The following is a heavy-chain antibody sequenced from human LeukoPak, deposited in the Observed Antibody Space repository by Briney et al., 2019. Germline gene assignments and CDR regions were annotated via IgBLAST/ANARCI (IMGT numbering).Heavy chain of an antibody. CDR2: IYYSGST. Sequence: SETLSLTCTVSGGSISSTSYYWGWIRQPPGKGLEWIGSIYYSGSTYYHPSLKSRVTISVDTSKNQFSLKLSSVTAADTAVYYCARETAAGTPLDYWGQGTLVTVSS. D-gene: IGHD6-13*01. CDR1: GGSISSTSYY. V-gene: IGHV4-39*02. CDR3: ARETAAGTPLDY. J-gene: IGHJ4*02.